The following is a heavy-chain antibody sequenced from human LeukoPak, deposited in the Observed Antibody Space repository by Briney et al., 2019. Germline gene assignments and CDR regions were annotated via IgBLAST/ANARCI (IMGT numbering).Heavy chain of an antibody. CDR1: GFTFSSYA. Sequence: QPGGSLRLSCAASGFTFSSYAMHWVRQAPGKGLEWVAVISYDGSNKYYADSVKGRFTISRDNSKNTLYLQMNSLRAEDTAVYYCARAMTTAPYYGMDVWGQGTTVTVS. CDR2: ISYDGSNK. V-gene: IGHV3-30-3*01. D-gene: IGHD4-17*01. CDR3: ARAMTTAPYYGMDV. J-gene: IGHJ6*02.